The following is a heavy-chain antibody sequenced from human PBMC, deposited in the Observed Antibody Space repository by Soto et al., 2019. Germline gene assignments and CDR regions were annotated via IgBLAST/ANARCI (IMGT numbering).Heavy chain of an antibody. CDR2: IYWDDDN. D-gene: IGHD3-10*01. V-gene: IGHV2-5*02. Sequence: QITLKESGPTLVKVTQTLTLTCTFSGFSLSTSGVGVAWSRQPPGKALEWLALIYWDDDNRYSPSLKSRPTITKDTSKNQVALTMTNMDPVDTATYYCAHTLLRRSTYCCGMDVWGQGTTVTVSS. J-gene: IGHJ6*02. CDR3: AHTLLRRSTYCCGMDV. CDR1: GFSLSTSGVG.